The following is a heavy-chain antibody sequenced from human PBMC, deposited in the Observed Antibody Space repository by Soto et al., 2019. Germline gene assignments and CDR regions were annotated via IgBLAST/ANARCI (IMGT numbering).Heavy chain of an antibody. V-gene: IGHV4-34*01. J-gene: IGHJ6*03. CDR2: INHSGST. D-gene: IGHD5-12*01. CDR1: GGSISSYY. CDR3: ARGRVATIYYYYYYMDV. Sequence: SETLSLTCTVSGGSISSYYWSWIRQPPGKGLEWIGEINHSGSTNYNPSLKSRVTISVDTSKNQFSLKLSSVTAADTAVYYCARGRVATIYYYYYYMDVWGKGTTVTVSS.